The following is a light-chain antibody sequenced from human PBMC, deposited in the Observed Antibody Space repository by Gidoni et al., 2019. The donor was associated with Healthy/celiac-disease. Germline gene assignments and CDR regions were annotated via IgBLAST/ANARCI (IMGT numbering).Light chain of an antibody. Sequence: EIPMTQSPSSLSASVGDRVTITCQASQGISNYLNWDQQKPGKAPKLLIYDASNLETGVPSRFSGSGSGTDFTFTISSLQPEDIATYYCQQYYTLPYTFXPXTKLELK. CDR2: DAS. V-gene: IGKV1-33*01. J-gene: IGKJ2*01. CDR3: QQYYTLPYT. CDR1: QGISNY.